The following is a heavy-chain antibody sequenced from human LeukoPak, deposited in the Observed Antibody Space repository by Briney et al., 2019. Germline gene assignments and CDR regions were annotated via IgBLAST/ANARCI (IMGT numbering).Heavy chain of an antibody. V-gene: IGHV4-39*07. CDR2: IYYSGST. Sequence: SETLSLTCTVSGGSISSSSYYWGWIRQPPGKGLEWIGSIYYSGSTYYNPSLKSRVTISVDTSKNQFSLKLSSVTAADTAVYYCARDSGWYGRGFDYWGQGTLVTVSS. CDR3: ARDSGWYGRGFDY. CDR1: GGSISSSSYY. J-gene: IGHJ4*02. D-gene: IGHD6-19*01.